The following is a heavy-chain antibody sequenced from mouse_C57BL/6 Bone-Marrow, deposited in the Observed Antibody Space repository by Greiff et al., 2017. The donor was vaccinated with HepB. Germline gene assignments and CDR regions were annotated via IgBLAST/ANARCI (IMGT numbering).Heavy chain of an antibody. CDR1: GYTFTDYY. CDR2: IYPGSGNT. D-gene: IGHD2-2*01. V-gene: IGHV1-76*01. Sequence: QVQLQQSGAELVRPGASVKLSCKASGYTFTDYYINWVKQRPGQGLEWIARIYPGSGNTYYNEKFKGKATLTAEKSSSTAYMQLSSLTSEDSAVYFCARWGGLRRDWYFDVWGTGTTVTVSS. J-gene: IGHJ1*03. CDR3: ARWGGLRRDWYFDV.